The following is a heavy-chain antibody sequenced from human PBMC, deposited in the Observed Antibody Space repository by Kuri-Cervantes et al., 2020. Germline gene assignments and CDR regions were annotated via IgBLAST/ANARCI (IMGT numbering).Heavy chain of an antibody. CDR3: TKERKDDYSNFRGVGD. D-gene: IGHD4-11*01. Sequence: GGSLRLSCAASGFTFSSHGMHWVRQAPGKGLEWVAFIRYDGNNKYYADSVKGRFTVSGDNSKNTLFLQMDSLGAEDTALYYCTKERKDDYSNFRGVGDWGQGTLVTVSS. J-gene: IGHJ4*02. CDR1: GFTFSSHG. CDR2: IRYDGNNK. V-gene: IGHV3-30*02.